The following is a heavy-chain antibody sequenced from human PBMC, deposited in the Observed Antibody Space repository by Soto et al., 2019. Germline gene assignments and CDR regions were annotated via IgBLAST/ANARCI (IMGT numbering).Heavy chain of an antibody. Sequence: GESLKISCKGSGYSFTNYWITWVRQMPGKGLEWMGRIDPSDSYTNYSPSFQGHVTISADKSISTAYLQWSSLKASDTAMFYCARLRPTTVTNQMAYYSFDVWGRGTTVTV. J-gene: IGHJ6*02. CDR1: GYSFTNYW. CDR2: IDPSDSYT. V-gene: IGHV5-10-1*01. D-gene: IGHD4-17*01. CDR3: ARLRPTTVTNQMAYYSFDV.